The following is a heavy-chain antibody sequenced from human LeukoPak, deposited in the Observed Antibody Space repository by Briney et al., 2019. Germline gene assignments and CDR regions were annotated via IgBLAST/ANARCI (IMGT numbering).Heavy chain of an antibody. V-gene: IGHV4-4*07. Sequence: SETLSLTCTVSGGSISSYYWSRIRQPAGRGLEWIGRIYFSGSTNYNPSLKSRVTMSVDTSKNQFSLKLSSVTAADTAVYYCARSGYSSGPDYWGQGTLVTVSS. D-gene: IGHD6-19*01. J-gene: IGHJ4*02. CDR1: GGSISSYY. CDR2: IYFSGST. CDR3: ARSGYSSGPDY.